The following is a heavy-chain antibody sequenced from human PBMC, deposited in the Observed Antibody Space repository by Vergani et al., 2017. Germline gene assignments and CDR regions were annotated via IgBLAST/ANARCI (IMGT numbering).Heavy chain of an antibody. CDR3: ARDLAYCHEGSCAL. Sequence: EVQLVESGGGLVKPGGSLRLSCAASGFTFSSYSMNWVRQAPGKGLEWVSSISSSSSYIYYADSVKGRFTISRDNAKNSLYLQMNSLRTDDTAVYYCARDLAYCHEGSCALWGQGSVVTVSS. CDR2: ISSSSSYI. D-gene: IGHD2-15*01. J-gene: IGHJ4*02. CDR1: GFTFSSYS. V-gene: IGHV3-21*01.